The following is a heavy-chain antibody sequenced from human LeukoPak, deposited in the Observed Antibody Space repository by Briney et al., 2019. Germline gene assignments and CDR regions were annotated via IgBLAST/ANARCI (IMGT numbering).Heavy chain of an antibody. V-gene: IGHV4-59*11. Sequence: SETLSLTCTVSGSSISTHYWSWIRQPPGKGLEWIGYVFDSERTKDNPSLKSRATLSADTSKNQFSLKLSSVTAADTAVYYCARGLGYCSSTSCYWWFDPWGQGTLVTVSS. J-gene: IGHJ5*02. CDR1: GSSISTHY. D-gene: IGHD2-2*01. CDR3: ARGLGYCSSTSCYWWFDP. CDR2: VFDSERT.